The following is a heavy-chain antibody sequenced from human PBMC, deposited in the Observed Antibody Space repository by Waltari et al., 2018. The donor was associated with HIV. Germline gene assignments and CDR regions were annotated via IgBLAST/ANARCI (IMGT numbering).Heavy chain of an antibody. J-gene: IGHJ3*01. D-gene: IGHD2-8*01. CDR3: ARSMRDLRPSAFDV. Sequence: EVQLLESGGGLVQPGGSLRLSCKASGFNFRNFALRWVRQAPGKGPEWGTGLSGSGSTASYADYVKGRLTISRDFSNNTLFLQMNNLRPEDTAVYFCARSMRDLRPSAFDVWGQGTMVAISS. V-gene: IGHV3-23*01. CDR2: LSGSGSTA. CDR1: GFNFRNFA.